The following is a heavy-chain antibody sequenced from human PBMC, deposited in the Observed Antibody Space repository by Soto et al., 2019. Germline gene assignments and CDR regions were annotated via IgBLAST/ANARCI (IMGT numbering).Heavy chain of an antibody. J-gene: IGHJ6*02. CDR2: IIPIFGTA. V-gene: IGHV1-69*01. CDR1: GGTFSSYA. CDR3: ARVYYYGSKHYYGMDV. Sequence: QVQLVQSGAEVKKPGSSVKVSCKASGGTFSSYAISWVRQAPGQGLEWMGGIIPIFGTANYAQKFQGRVTINADESTSTAYMELSSLRSEDTAVYYCARVYYYGSKHYYGMDVWGQGTTVTVSS. D-gene: IGHD3-10*01.